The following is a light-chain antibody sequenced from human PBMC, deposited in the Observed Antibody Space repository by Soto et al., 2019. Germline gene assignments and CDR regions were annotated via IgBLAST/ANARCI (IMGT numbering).Light chain of an antibody. CDR2: AAS. J-gene: IGKJ1*01. V-gene: IGKV1-39*01. CDR1: QSISSY. Sequence: DIQMTQSPSSLSASVGDRVTITCRASQSISSYLNWYQQKPGKAPKLLIYAASSLQSGVPSRFSGSGSETDFTLTISSLQPEDFATYHCQQSYSTPRTFGQGTKVEIK. CDR3: QQSYSTPRT.